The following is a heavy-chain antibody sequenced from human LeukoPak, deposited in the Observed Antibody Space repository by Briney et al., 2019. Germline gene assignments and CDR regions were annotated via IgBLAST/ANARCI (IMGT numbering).Heavy chain of an antibody. V-gene: IGHV4-39*01. D-gene: IGHD1-26*01. CDR2: IYYSGNS. CDR1: GGSISSGSYY. J-gene: IGHJ4*02. CDR3: ARNPWEQDY. Sequence: SETLSLTCTVSGGSISSGSYYWGWIRQPPGKGLEWIGSIYYSGNSYYNPSLKSRVTISVDTSKNQVSLKVSSVTAADTAVYYCARNPWEQDYWGQGTLVTVSS.